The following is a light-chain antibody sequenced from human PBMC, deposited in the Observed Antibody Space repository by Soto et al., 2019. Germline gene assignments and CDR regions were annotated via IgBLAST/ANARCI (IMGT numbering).Light chain of an antibody. V-gene: IGKV3-15*01. CDR3: QQYDNWPIT. J-gene: IGKJ5*01. Sequence: EIVMTQSPATLSVSPGERATLSCRASQSVSSNLAWYQQKPGQAPRLLIYGASTRATGIRARFSGSGSGAEFTLTISSLQSEDFAVFYCQQYDNWPITCGQGTRLEIK. CDR1: QSVSSN. CDR2: GAS.